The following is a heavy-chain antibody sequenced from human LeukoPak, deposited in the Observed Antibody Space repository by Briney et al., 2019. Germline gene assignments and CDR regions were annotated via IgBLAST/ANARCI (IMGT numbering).Heavy chain of an antibody. CDR3: ARDFFDYYGSGSPPAQ. J-gene: IGHJ4*02. V-gene: IGHV3-23*01. CDR1: GFTFSSYA. CDR2: ISGSGGST. D-gene: IGHD3-10*01. Sequence: PGGSLRLSCAASGFTFSSYAMSWVRQAPGKGLEWVSAISGSGGSTYYADSVKGRFTISRDNSKNTLYLQMNSLRAEDTAVYYCARDFFDYYGSGSPPAQWGQGTLVTVSS.